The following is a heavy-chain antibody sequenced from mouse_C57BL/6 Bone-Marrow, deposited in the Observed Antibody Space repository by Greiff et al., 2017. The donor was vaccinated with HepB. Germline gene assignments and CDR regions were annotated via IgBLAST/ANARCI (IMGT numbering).Heavy chain of an antibody. D-gene: IGHD1-1*01. J-gene: IGHJ3*01. V-gene: IGHV1-81*01. CDR2: IYPSSGNT. Sequence: QVQLQQSGAELARPGASVKLSCKASGYTFTSYGISWVKQRTGQGLEWIGEIYPSSGNTYYNEKFKGKATLTADKSSSTAYMELRSLTSEDSAVYFCARPLYSPFAYGGQGTLVTVSA. CDR3: ARPLYSPFAY. CDR1: GYTFTSYG.